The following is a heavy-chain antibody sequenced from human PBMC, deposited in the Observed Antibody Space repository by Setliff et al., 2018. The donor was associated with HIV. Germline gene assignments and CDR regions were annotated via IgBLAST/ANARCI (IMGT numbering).Heavy chain of an antibody. CDR3: LRGGSFGDIPNC. CDR1: GFTFSAYS. V-gene: IGHV3-21*06. D-gene: IGHD4-17*01. J-gene: IGHJ4*02. Sequence: GGSLRLSCAASGFTFSAYSLNWVRQVPGKGLEWVSFISTSGNFIYYADSVKGRFTVSRDNAKNSLYLQMNSLRAGDTAVYYCLRGGSFGDIPNCWGQGTLVTVSS. CDR2: ISTSGNFI.